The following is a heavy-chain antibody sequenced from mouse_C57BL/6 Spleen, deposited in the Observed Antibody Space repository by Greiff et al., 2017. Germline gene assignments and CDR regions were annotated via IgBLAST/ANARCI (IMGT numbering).Heavy chain of an antibody. D-gene: IGHD1-1*01. V-gene: IGHV1-61*01. Sequence: QVQLQQPGAELVRPGSSVKLSCKASGYTFTSYWRDWVKQRPGQGLEWIGNIYPSDSETHYNQKFKDKATLTVDKSSSTAYMQLSSLTSEDSAVYYCARSPLLLRSMDYWGQGTSVTVSS. CDR2: IYPSDSET. CDR1: GYTFTSYW. CDR3: ARSPLLLRSMDY. J-gene: IGHJ4*01.